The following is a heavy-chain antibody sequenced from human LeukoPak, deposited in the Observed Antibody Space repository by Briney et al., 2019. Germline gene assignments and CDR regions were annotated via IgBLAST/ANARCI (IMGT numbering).Heavy chain of an antibody. Sequence: SQTLSLTCTVSGGSISSGSYYWSWIRQPAGKGLEWIGRIYTSGSTNYNPSLKSRVTISVDTSKNQFSLKLSSVTAADTAVYCCARETISSTSYYYYYMDVWGKGTTVTVSS. CDR3: ARETISSTSYYYYYMDV. V-gene: IGHV4-61*02. CDR2: IYTSGST. CDR1: GGSISSGSYY. J-gene: IGHJ6*03. D-gene: IGHD2-2*01.